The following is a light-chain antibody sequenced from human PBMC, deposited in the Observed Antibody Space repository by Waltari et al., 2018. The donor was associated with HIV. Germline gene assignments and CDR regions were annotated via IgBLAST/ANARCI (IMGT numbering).Light chain of an antibody. CDR2: WAS. J-gene: IGKJ1*01. CDR1: QSVFYSSNNKHY. CDR3: QQYYSTPRT. Sequence: DIVMTQSPDSLAVCLGERATINRTASQSVFYSSNNKHYLAKYQQKPGQPPKLLIYWASTRESGVPDRFSGSGSGTDFTLTISSLQAEDVAVYYCQQYYSTPRTFGQGTKVEIK. V-gene: IGKV4-1*01.